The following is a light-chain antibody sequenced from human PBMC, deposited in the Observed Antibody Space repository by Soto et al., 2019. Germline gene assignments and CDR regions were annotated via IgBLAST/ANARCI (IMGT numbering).Light chain of an antibody. V-gene: IGLV1-40*01. Sequence: QAVVTQPPSVSGAPGQRVTISCTGSSSNIGAGYDVHWYQQLPGTAPKLPLYGNSNRPSGVPDRFSGSKSGTSASLAITGLQAEDEADYYCQSSDSSLSVVFGGGTKLTVL. CDR1: SSNIGAGYD. J-gene: IGLJ2*01. CDR3: QSSDSSLSVV. CDR2: GNS.